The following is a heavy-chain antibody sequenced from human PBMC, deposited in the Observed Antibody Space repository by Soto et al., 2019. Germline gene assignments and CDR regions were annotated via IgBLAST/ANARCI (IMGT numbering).Heavy chain of an antibody. Sequence: KASETLSLTCAVSGYSISSGYYWGWIRQPPGKGLEWIGSIYHSGSTYYNPPLKSRVTISVDTSKNQFSLKLSSVTAADTAVYYCAGDQLGANAFDYWGQGTLVTVYS. D-gene: IGHD1-26*01. J-gene: IGHJ4*02. CDR1: GYSISSGYY. CDR3: AGDQLGANAFDY. V-gene: IGHV4-38-2*02. CDR2: IYHSGST.